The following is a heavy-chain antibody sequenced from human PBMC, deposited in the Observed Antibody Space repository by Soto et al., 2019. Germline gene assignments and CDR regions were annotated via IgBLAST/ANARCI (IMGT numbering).Heavy chain of an antibody. Sequence: QVQLVQSGAEVKKPGASVKVSCKTTGYTFAAYYIHWIRQAPGQGLEWMGWINPTSGGTVYAKNFQARVTMTRATSISTAYMELRRLNSDETPVYYCARDPDYGDYWGYFVDSWGQGTPVTVSS. D-gene: IGHD4-17*01. CDR3: ARDPDYGDYWGYFVDS. CDR2: INPTSGGT. CDR1: GYTFAAYY. J-gene: IGHJ4*02. V-gene: IGHV1-2*02.